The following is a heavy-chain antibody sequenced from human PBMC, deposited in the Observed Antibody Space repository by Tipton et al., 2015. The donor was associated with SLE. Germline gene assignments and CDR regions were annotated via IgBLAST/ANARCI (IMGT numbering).Heavy chain of an antibody. D-gene: IGHD1-26*01. Sequence: RSLRLSCAASGFTFSSYGMHWVRQAPGKGLEWVAVIWYDGSNKYYADSVKGRFTISRDNSKNTLYLQMNSLRAEDTAVYYCARDFSPVGATNGAFDIWGQGTMVTVSS. CDR3: ARDFSPVGATNGAFDI. CDR1: GFTFSSYG. J-gene: IGHJ3*02. V-gene: IGHV3-33*01. CDR2: IWYDGSNK.